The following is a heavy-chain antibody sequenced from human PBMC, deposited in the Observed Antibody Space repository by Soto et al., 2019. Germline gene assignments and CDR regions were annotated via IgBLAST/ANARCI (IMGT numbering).Heavy chain of an antibody. CDR3: ARGGSAERQPDGDSYHYYPMDV. Sequence: LRRSGRSSGGTFHSRNMLWVRQAAGKGLDRVASISHHSDYIYHADSVKGRFTVSRDNAKNSLFLEMTILRDEDTAVYYCARGGSAERQPDGDSYHYYPMDVWGQGTTVTAP. CDR2: ISHHSDYI. V-gene: IGHV3-21*01. D-gene: IGHD3-22*01. J-gene: IGHJ6*02. CDR1: GGTFHSRN.